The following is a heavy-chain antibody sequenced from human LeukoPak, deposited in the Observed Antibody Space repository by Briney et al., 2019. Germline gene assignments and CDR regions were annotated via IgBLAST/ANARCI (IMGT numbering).Heavy chain of an antibody. CDR2: VYPGDSDT. Sequence: GESLKISCKGSGYSFTSYWIGWVRQMPGKGPGWMGIVYPGDSDTRYSPSFQGQVTISADKSISTAYLQWSSLKASDTAIYYCARCSTAWPLDCWGQGTLVTVSS. D-gene: IGHD2-8*02. J-gene: IGHJ4*02. CDR3: ARCSTAWPLDC. CDR1: GYSFTSYW. V-gene: IGHV5-51*01.